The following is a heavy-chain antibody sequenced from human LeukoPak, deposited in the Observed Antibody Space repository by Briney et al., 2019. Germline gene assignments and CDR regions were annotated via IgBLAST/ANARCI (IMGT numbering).Heavy chain of an antibody. D-gene: IGHD3-22*01. V-gene: IGHV3-33*01. CDR3: ARGVDYYENSGTIDY. CDR1: GFTFSDYG. Sequence: GGSLRVSCTASGFTFSDYGMHWVRQPPGKGLEWVAIIWYDGSNKTYEDSVKGRFTISRDNSKNTLYLQMNSLRAEDTAVYYCARGVDYYENSGTIDYWGQGTLVTVSS. J-gene: IGHJ4*02. CDR2: IWYDGSNK.